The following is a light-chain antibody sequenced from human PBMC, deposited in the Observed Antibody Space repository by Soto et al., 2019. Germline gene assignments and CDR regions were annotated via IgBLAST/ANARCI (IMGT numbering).Light chain of an antibody. CDR2: GAS. V-gene: IGKV3-20*01. CDR1: ESISNTY. CDR3: QQYGSSPRT. J-gene: IGKJ1*01. Sequence: EIVLTQSPGTLSLSSGERATLSCRASESISNTYLAWYQQKPGQAPRLLIYGASSRATGIPDRFSGSGSGTDFTLTISRLEPEDFAVYYCQQYGSSPRTFGQGTKVDIK.